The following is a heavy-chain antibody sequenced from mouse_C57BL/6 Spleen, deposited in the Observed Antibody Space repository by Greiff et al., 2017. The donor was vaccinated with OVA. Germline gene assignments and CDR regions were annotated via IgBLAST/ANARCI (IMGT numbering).Heavy chain of an antibody. V-gene: IGHV5-6*01. CDR2: ISSGGSYP. CDR3: ARHEGTTVVAHWYFDV. CDR1: GFTFSSYG. J-gene: IGHJ1*03. D-gene: IGHD1-1*01. Sequence: EVHLVESGGDLVKPGGSLKLSCAASGFTFSSYGMSWVRQTPDKRLEWVATISSGGSYPYYPDSVKGRFTISRDNAKNTLYLQMSSLKSEDTAMYYCARHEGTTVVAHWYFDVWGTGTTVTVSS.